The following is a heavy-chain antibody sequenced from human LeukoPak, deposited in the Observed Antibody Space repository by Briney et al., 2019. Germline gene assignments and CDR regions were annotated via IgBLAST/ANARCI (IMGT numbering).Heavy chain of an antibody. CDR2: IFYSGNT. V-gene: IGHV4-39*07. J-gene: IGHJ4*02. D-gene: IGHD6-13*01. CDR3: ARGRIAAAGTKNYFDY. Sequence: SETLSLTCTVSGGSFSSVKYYWGWIRQPPGKGLEWIGSIFYSGNTYYNPSLKSRVTISVDTSKNQFSLKLSSVTAADTAVYYCARGRIAAAGTKNYFDYWGQGTLVTVSS. CDR1: GGSFSSVKYY.